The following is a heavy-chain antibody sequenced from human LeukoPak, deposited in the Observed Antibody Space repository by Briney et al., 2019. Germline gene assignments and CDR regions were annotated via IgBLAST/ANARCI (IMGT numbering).Heavy chain of an antibody. CDR1: GFTFSGYS. V-gene: IGHV3-21*01. CDR2: ISSSSGHI. D-gene: IGHD2-2*01. J-gene: IGHJ4*01. CDR3: GRDSMTVGPAAPDY. Sequence: GGSLRLSCAASGFTFSGYSMNWVRQAPGKGLEWVSSISSSSGHINYADSVKGRFTISRDNAKNSVYLQMNSLRAEDTAVYFCGRDSMTVGPAAPDYWGQGTLVTVSS.